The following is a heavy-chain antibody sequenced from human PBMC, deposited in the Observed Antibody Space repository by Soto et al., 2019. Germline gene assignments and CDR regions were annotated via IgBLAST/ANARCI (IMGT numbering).Heavy chain of an antibody. Sequence: KTSETLSLTCAVSGGSISSSNWWSWVRQPPGKGLEWIGEIYHSGSTNYNPSLKSRVTISVDKSKNQFSLKLSSVTAADTAVYYCARAYGSGSYYTIFDYYYYGVDVWGQGTTVTVSS. CDR3: ARAYGSGSYYTIFDYYYYGVDV. D-gene: IGHD3-10*01. CDR1: GGSISSSNW. CDR2: IYHSGST. V-gene: IGHV4-4*02. J-gene: IGHJ6*02.